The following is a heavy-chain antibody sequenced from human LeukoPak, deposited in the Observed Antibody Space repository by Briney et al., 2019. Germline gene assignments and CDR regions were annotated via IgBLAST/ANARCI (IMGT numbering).Heavy chain of an antibody. CDR3: ARASSSWYYFDY. CDR1: GFTFSSYS. Sequence: GGSLRLSCAASGFTFSSYSMNWVRQAPGKGLEWVSFISSGSSYIYYADSVKGRFTISRDNAKNSLYLQMNSLRAEDTAVYYCARASSSWYYFDYWGQGTLVTVSS. V-gene: IGHV3-21*01. J-gene: IGHJ4*02. CDR2: ISSGSSYI. D-gene: IGHD6-13*01.